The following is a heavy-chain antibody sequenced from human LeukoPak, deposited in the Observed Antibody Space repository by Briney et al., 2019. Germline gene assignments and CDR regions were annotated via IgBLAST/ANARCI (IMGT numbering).Heavy chain of an antibody. CDR1: GGSISSSSYY. CDR2: IYYRGST. Sequence: PSETLSLTCTVSGGSISSSSYYWGWIRQPPGKGLEWIGSIYYRGSTDYNPSLESRVTISVDTSKNQFSLKLASVTAADTAVYYCARRFVGAVAAWFDPWSQGALVTVSS. CDR3: ARRFVGAVAAWFDP. D-gene: IGHD6-19*01. V-gene: IGHV4-39*01. J-gene: IGHJ5*02.